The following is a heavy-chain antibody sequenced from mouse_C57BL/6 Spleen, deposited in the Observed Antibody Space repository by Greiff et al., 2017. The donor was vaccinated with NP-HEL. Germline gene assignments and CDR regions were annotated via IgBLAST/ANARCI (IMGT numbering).Heavy chain of an antibody. J-gene: IGHJ4*01. D-gene: IGHD1-1*01. V-gene: IGHV1-80*01. CDR1: GYAFSSYW. CDR3: ARRKYYGSSLYAMDY. Sequence: VQLQQSGAELVKPGASVKISCKASGYAFSSYWMNWVKQRPGKGLEWIGQIYPGDGDTNYNGKFKGKATLTADKSSSTAYMQLSSLTSEDSAVYFCARRKYYGSSLYAMDYWGQGTSVTVSS. CDR2: IYPGDGDT.